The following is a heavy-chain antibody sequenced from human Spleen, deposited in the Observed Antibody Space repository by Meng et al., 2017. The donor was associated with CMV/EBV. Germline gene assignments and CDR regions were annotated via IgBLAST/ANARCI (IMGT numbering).Heavy chain of an antibody. Sequence: ASVKVSCKASGHTFTSYYMHWVRQAPGQGLEWMGIINPSGGSTSYAQKFQGRVTMTTDTSTSTVYMELRSLRSDDTAVYYCVRDWECIARSDFFDIWGQGTTVTVS. V-gene: IGHV1-46*01. J-gene: IGHJ3*02. CDR3: VRDWECIARSDFFDI. D-gene: IGHD1-26*01. CDR2: INPSGGST. CDR1: GHTFTSYY.